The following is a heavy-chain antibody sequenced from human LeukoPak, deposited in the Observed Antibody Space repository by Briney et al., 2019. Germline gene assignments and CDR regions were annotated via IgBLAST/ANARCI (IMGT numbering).Heavy chain of an antibody. CDR2: INPSGGST. CDR3: ARDTMILYYYGSGSCY. D-gene: IGHD3-10*01. J-gene: IGHJ4*02. V-gene: IGHV1-46*01. CDR1: GYTFTSYY. Sequence: ASVKVSCKASGYTFTSYYMHWVRQAPGQGLEWMGIINPSGGSTSYAQKFQGRVTMTRDMSTSTVYMELSSLRSDDTAVYYCARDTMILYYYGSGSCYWGQGTLVTVSS.